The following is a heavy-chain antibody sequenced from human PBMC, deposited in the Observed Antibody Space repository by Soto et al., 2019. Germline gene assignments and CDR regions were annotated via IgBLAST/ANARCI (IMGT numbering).Heavy chain of an antibody. CDR1: NGSISSGGYS. CDR3: ARAPPGPAPRWGV. V-gene: IGHV4-30-2*01. D-gene: IGHD3-16*01. J-gene: IGHJ6*02. CDR2: IYPTGKT. Sequence: TLPLTCTVSNGSISSGGYSWSWIRQTPGKGLEWIGYIYPTGKTYYNPSLNNRATLSIDTSQNQFSLQLTSVTAADTAVYYCARAPPGPAPRWGVWGHGTTVTVSS.